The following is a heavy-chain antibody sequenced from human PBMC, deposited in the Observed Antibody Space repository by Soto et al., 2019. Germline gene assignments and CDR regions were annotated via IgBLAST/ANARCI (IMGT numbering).Heavy chain of an antibody. J-gene: IGHJ5*02. D-gene: IGHD3-10*01. Sequence: EVQLFESGGDLVQPGGSLGLSCAASGFTFSSYAMSWVRQAPGKGLEWVSAITGPGGNTYYADSLKGRFTISRDNSKNTLYLQMNTLRAEDTAVYYCAKGRSGSGSCYAQHESWGQGTLVTVSS. V-gene: IGHV3-23*01. CDR2: ITGPGGNT. CDR1: GFTFSSYA. CDR3: AKGRSGSGSCYAQHES.